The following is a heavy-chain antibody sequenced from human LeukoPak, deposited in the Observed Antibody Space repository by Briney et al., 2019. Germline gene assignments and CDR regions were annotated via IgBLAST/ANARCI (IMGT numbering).Heavy chain of an antibody. V-gene: IGHV3-23*01. CDR1: GFTFSSYG. CDR3: ARKTPPDY. J-gene: IGHJ4*02. Sequence: GGSLRLSCAASGFTFSSYGMSWVRQAPGKGLEWVSGISGSGGSTYYVDSVKGRFTISRDDAKNSLFLQMNSLRDEDTAVYYCARKTPPDYWGQGTLVTVSS. CDR2: ISGSGGST.